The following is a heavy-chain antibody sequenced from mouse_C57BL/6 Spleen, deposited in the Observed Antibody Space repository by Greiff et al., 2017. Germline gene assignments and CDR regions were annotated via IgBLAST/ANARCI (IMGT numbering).Heavy chain of an antibody. D-gene: IGHD1-1*01. V-gene: IGHV1-26*01. Sequence: EVQLQQSGPELVKPGASVKISCKASGYTFTDYYMNWVKQSHGKSLEWIGDINPNNGGTGYNQKFKGKATLTVDKSSSTAYMELRSLTSEDSAVYYCAREGTVVDYFDYWGQGTTLTVSS. CDR1: GYTFTDYY. CDR2: INPNNGGT. J-gene: IGHJ2*01. CDR3: AREGTVVDYFDY.